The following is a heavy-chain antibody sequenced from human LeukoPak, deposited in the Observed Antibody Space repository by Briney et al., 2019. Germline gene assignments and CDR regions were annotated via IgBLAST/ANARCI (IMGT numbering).Heavy chain of an antibody. D-gene: IGHD3-22*01. V-gene: IGHV2-70*17. CDR3: TRMGRYYDSSGRPIWYFDY. Sequence: SGPALVKPTQTPTLTCTFSGFSLSTSGMCMSWSRQPPGKALEWLARIDWDDDKFYSTSLKTRLTISKDTSKNQVVLTMTNMDPVDTATYYCTRMGRYYDSSGRPIWYFDYWGQGTLVTVSS. CDR2: IDWDDDK. J-gene: IGHJ4*02. CDR1: GFSLSTSGMC.